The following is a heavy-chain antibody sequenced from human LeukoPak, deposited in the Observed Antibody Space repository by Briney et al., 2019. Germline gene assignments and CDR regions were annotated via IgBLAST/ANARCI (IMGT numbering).Heavy chain of an antibody. J-gene: IGHJ4*02. CDR2: IYYSGST. Sequence: PSETLSLTCTVPGGSISSGGYYWSWIRQHPGKGLEWIGYIYYSGSTYYNPSLKSRVTISVDTSKNQFPLKLSSVTAADTAVYYCARALYSSSWPFDYWGQGTLVTVSS. D-gene: IGHD6-13*01. CDR1: GGSISSGGYY. CDR3: ARALYSSSWPFDY. V-gene: IGHV4-31*03.